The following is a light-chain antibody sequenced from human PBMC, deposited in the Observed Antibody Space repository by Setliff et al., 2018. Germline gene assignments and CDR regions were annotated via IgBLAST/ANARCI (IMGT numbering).Light chain of an antibody. Sequence: VMTQEPSFSVSPGGTVTLTCGLNSGSVSSNYNPSWYQQTPGQAPRTLIYSTNTRSSGVPDRFSGSILGNKAALTITGAQADDESDYYCVLNMGSGIYVFGSGTKVTVL. V-gene: IGLV8-61*01. CDR1: SGSVSSNYN. CDR2: STN. J-gene: IGLJ1*01. CDR3: VLNMGSGIYV.